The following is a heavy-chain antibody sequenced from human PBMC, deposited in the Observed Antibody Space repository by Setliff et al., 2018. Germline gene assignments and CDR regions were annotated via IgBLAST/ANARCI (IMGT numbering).Heavy chain of an antibody. CDR3: ARHSSDYYIDV. J-gene: IGHJ6*03. V-gene: IGHV3-64*04. Sequence: AGGSLRLSCSASGFTFNTYTMPWVRQAPGKGREYVSSIGPNGGSTYYANSVKGRFTISRDSSKNTLYLQMDSLRVEDTAVYYCARHSSDYYIDVWGKGTTVTVSS. CDR2: IGPNGGST. D-gene: IGHD5-18*01. CDR1: GFTFNTYT.